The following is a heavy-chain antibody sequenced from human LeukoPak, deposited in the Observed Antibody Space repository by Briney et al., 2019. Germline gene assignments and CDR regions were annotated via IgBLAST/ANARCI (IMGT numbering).Heavy chain of an antibody. CDR2: ISSSSSYI. D-gene: IGHD6-19*01. CDR1: GFTFSSYS. V-gene: IGHV3-21*01. J-gene: IGHJ4*02. CDR3: ARDLIAVAGISND. Sequence: GGSLRLSCAASGFTFSSYSMNWVRQAPGKGLEWVSSISSSSSYIYYADSAKGRFTISRDNAKNSLYLQMNSLRAEDTAVYYCARDLIAVAGISNDWGQGTLVTVSS.